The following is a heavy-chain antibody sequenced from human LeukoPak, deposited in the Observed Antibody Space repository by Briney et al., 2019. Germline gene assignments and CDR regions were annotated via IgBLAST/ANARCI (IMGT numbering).Heavy chain of an antibody. CDR2: VYYTGNT. V-gene: IGHV4-39*01. CDR3: ASPGDS. CDR1: GGSISSRGYY. J-gene: IGHJ4*02. Sequence: SETLSLTCSVSGGSISSRGYYWDWIRQPPGKGLEWIGTVYYTGNTYYNPSLKSRVTISVDTSKNQFSLKLSSVTAADTAVYYCASPGDSWGQGTLVTVSS.